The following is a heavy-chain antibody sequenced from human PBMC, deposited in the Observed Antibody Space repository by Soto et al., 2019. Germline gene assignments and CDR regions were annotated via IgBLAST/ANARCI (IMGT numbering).Heavy chain of an antibody. CDR3: ARGWRVAAAGIRYFQH. J-gene: IGHJ1*01. CDR1: GGSFSGYY. V-gene: IGHV4-34*01. Sequence: SETLSLTCAVYGGSFSGYYWSWIRQPPGKGLEWIGEINHSGSTNYNPSLKSRVTISVDTSKNQFSLKLSSVTAADTAVYYCARGWRVAAAGIRYFQHWGQGTLVTVSS. D-gene: IGHD6-13*01. CDR2: INHSGST.